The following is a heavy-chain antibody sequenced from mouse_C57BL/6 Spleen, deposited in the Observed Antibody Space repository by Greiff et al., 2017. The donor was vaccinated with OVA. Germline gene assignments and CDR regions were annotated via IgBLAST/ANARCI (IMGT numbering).Heavy chain of an antibody. CDR1: GFTFSDYY. CDR2: INYDGSST. CDR3: ARDEWGNPFDY. D-gene: IGHD2-1*01. Sequence: EVMLVESEGGLVQPGSSMKLSCTASGFTFSDYYMAWVRQVPEKGLEWVANINYDGSSTYYLDSLKSRFIISRDNAKNILYLQMSSLKSEDTATYYCARDEWGNPFDYWGQGTTLTVSS. J-gene: IGHJ2*01. V-gene: IGHV5-16*01.